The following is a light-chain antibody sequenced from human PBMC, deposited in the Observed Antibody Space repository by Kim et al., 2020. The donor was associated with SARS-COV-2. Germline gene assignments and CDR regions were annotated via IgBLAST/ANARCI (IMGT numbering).Light chain of an antibody. V-gene: IGLV6-57*03. Sequence: TVTISSTRSSGSIASNYVQWYQQRPGSAPTTVIYEDNQRPSGVPDRFSGSIDSSSNSASLTISGLKTEDEADYYCQSYDSSTNWLFGGGTQLTVL. CDR3: QSYDSSTNWL. J-gene: IGLJ3*02. CDR2: EDN. CDR1: SGSIASNY.